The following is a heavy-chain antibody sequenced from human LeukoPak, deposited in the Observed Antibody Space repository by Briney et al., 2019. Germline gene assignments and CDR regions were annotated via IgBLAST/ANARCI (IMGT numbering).Heavy chain of an antibody. CDR2: ISACNGYT. CDR3: AREAAAGPFDY. J-gene: IGHJ4*02. D-gene: IGHD6-13*01. CDR1: GYTFTSYD. V-gene: IGHV1-18*01. Sequence: PGASVKVSCKASGYTFTSYDISWVRQAPGQGLEWMGWISACNGYTNYAQKLQGRVTMTTDTSTSTAYMELRSLRSDDTAVYYCAREAAAGPFDYWGQGTLVTVSS.